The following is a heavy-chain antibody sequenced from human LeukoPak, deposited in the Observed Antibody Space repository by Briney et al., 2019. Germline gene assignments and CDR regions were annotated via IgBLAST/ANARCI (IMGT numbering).Heavy chain of an antibody. CDR2: ISNNGGNT. CDR3: VKAAGSWYGYFDY. CDR1: GFTLSNYA. J-gene: IGHJ4*02. V-gene: IGHV3-64D*06. Sequence: QAGGSLRLSCSASGFTLSNYAIHWVRQAPGKGLEYVSTISNNGGNTNSADSVKGRFNLSRHNSKNTVYLQMSSLRAEDTAVYFCVKAAGSWYGYFDYWGQETLVTVSS. D-gene: IGHD6-13*01.